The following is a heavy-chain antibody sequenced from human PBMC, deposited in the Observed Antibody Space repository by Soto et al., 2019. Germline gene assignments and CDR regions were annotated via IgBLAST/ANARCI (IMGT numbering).Heavy chain of an antibody. CDR1: GFTFDDYA. V-gene: IGHV3-9*01. CDR2: ICWNSGSI. Sequence: GGSLRLSCAASGFTFDDYAMHWVRQAPGKGLEWVSGICWNSGSICYADSVKGRFTISRDNAKNSLYLQMNSLRAEDTALYYCAKDTVLMVYAPYMDVWGKGTTVTVSS. J-gene: IGHJ6*03. D-gene: IGHD2-8*01. CDR3: AKDTVLMVYAPYMDV.